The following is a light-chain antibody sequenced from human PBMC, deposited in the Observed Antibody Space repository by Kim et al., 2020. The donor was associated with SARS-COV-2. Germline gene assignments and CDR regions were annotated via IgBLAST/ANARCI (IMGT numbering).Light chain of an antibody. V-gene: IGLV4-69*01. CDR2: LNSDGSH. J-gene: IGLJ3*02. Sequence: VKLTGTQSSGHSNYAIAWHQQQPEKGPRYLMKLNSDGSHSKGDGNPDRFSGSSSGAEHYLTISSLQSEDEADYYCQTWGTGIQWVFGGGTQLTVL. CDR1: SGHSNYA. CDR3: QTWGTGIQWV.